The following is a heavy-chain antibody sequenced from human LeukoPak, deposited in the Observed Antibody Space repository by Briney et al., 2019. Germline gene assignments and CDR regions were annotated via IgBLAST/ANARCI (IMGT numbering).Heavy chain of an antibody. Sequence: GGSLRLSCVASRFTLSSYWMNWVRHAPGKGLVWVARTNSDGSYTDYADSVKGRFIISRDKSKNTLYLQMSGLRAEDTAVYYCAKAAGGVPPGKPLNWFDPRGQGTLVTVSS. V-gene: IGHV3-74*01. CDR3: AKAAGGVPPGKPLNWFDP. CDR2: TNSDGSYT. J-gene: IGHJ5*02. D-gene: IGHD2-2*02. CDR1: RFTLSSYW.